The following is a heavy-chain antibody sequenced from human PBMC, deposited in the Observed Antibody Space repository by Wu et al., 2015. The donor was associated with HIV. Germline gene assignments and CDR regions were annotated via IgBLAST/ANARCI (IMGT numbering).Heavy chain of an antibody. V-gene: IGHV1-69*05. D-gene: IGHD3-9*01. J-gene: IGHJ3*01. Sequence: QVQLVQSGAEMKEPGSSVKVSCKASGGTSVNSAFNWVRQAPGQGLEWMGGIIPIFGGGYYAQKFQDRLTITSDGSTNTAYMELSSLRSEDTAVYFCARDLWNYDLLTGYPRNGAFDLWGRGPGSSSLQ. CDR2: IIPIFGGG. CDR3: ARDLWNYDLLTGYPRNGAFDL. CDR1: GGTSVNSA.